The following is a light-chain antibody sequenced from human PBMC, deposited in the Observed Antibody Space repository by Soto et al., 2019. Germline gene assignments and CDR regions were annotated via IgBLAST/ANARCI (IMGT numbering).Light chain of an antibody. V-gene: IGLV2-14*03. CDR3: ASGTTSTTMI. CDR1: SSDIGAYNF. CDR2: DVN. J-gene: IGLJ2*01. Sequence: QSALTQPASVSGSPGQSITISCTGTSSDIGAYNFVSWYQQHPGKAPKLMLYDVNIRPSGVSIRVSGTKSGNTASLTISGLQAEDEADYYCASGTTSTTMIFGGGTTLTVL.